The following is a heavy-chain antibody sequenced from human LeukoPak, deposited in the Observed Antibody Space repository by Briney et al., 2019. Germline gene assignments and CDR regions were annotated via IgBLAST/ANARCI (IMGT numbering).Heavy chain of an antibody. CDR3: ARGLRIGRELLPGY. D-gene: IGHD1-26*01. V-gene: IGHV1-69*06. J-gene: IGHJ4*02. CDR2: IIPIFGTA. Sequence: GASVKVSCKASGGTFSSYAISWVRQAPGQGLEWMGGIIPIFGTANYAQKFQGRVTITADKSTSTAYMELSSLRSEDTAVYYCARGLRIGRELLPGYWGQGTLVTVSS. CDR1: GGTFSSYA.